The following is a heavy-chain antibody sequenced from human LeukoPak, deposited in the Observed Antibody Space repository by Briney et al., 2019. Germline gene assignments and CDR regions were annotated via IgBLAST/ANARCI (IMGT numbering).Heavy chain of an antibody. CDR2: INSDGSST. Sequence: GGSLRLSCAASGFTFRNYWMHWVRQAPGKGLVWVARINSDGSSTTYADSVKGRFTISRDNAKNTLYLQMNSLRAEDTAVYYCANGRDYGDLGKFDYWGQGTRVTVSS. CDR3: ANGRDYGDLGKFDY. D-gene: IGHD4-17*01. J-gene: IGHJ4*02. CDR1: GFTFRNYW. V-gene: IGHV3-74*01.